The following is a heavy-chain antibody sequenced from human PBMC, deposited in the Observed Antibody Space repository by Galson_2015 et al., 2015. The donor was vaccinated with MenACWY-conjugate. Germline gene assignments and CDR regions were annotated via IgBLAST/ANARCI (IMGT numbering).Heavy chain of an antibody. D-gene: IGHD1-26*01. Sequence: SLRLSCAASGFTFSNYAMTWVRQAPGKGLEWVSEISKSGDSTNYADPVKGRFTISRDNSRNTLFLQMNSLRAEDTAVYYCAKGSWEDSWGQGTLVTVSS. CDR3: AKGSWEDS. J-gene: IGHJ4*02. V-gene: IGHV3-23*01. CDR2: ISKSGDST. CDR1: GFTFSNYA.